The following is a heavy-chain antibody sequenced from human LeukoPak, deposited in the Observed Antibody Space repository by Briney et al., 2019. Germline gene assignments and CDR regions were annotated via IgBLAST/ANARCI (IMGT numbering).Heavy chain of an antibody. CDR3: AKPSGSGVDY. CDR1: GFMFNTHD. J-gene: IGHJ4*02. Sequence: GGSLRLSCGASGFMFNTHDMHWVRQAPGKGLGWVAFIRYDGTYTYYADSVKGRFTISRDNSRNTLYLQMNSLRREDTAVYYCAKPSGSGVDYWGQGTRITVSS. V-gene: IGHV3-30*02. D-gene: IGHD1-26*01. CDR2: IRYDGTYT.